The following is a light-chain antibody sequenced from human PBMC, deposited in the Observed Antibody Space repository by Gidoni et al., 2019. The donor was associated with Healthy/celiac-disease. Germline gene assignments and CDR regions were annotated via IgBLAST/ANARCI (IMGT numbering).Light chain of an antibody. CDR1: QSVLYSSNNKNY. J-gene: IGKJ1*01. V-gene: IGKV4-1*01. CDR3: QQYYSTPQT. CDR2: WAS. Sequence: DIVITQSLDSPSVSLGERATINCKSSQSVLYSSNNKNYLAWYQQKPGQPPKLLIYWASTRESGVPDRFSGSGSGTDFTLTISSLQAEDVAVYYCQQYYSTPQTFGQXTKVEIK.